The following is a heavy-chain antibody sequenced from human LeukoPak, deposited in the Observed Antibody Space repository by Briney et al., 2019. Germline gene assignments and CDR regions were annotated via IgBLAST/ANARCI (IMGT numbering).Heavy chain of an antibody. CDR3: AKGSIFGGPARLYYFDY. CDR1: GFTFSSYW. D-gene: IGHD3-3*01. V-gene: IGHV3-23*01. CDR2: ISGSAGST. Sequence: PGGSLRLSCAASGFTFSSYWMSWVRQAPGRGLEWISGISGSAGSTNYADSVKGRFTISRDNSKNTLYLQMDSLRADDTAVYYCAKGSIFGGPARLYYFDYWGQGTLVTGSS. J-gene: IGHJ4*02.